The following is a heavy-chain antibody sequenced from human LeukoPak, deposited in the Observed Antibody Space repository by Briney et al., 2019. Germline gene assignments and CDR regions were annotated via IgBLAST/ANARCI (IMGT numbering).Heavy chain of an antibody. J-gene: IGHJ4*02. Sequence: GASVKVSCTASGYTFTSYGISWVRQAPGQGLEWMGWISAYNGNTNYAQKLQGRVTMTTDTSTSTAYMELRSLRSDDTAVYYCARNLIAAAASPYDYWGQGTLVTVSS. CDR2: ISAYNGNT. CDR1: GYTFTSYG. V-gene: IGHV1-18*01. CDR3: ARNLIAAAASPYDY. D-gene: IGHD6-13*01.